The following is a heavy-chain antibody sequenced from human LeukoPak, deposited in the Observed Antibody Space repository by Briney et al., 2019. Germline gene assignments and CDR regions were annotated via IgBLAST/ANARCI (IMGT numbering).Heavy chain of an antibody. V-gene: IGHV3-9*01. D-gene: IGHD3-22*01. CDR1: GFTFDDYA. CDR2: ISWNSGSI. Sequence: GGSLRLSCAASGFTFDDYAMHWVRQAPGKGLEWVSGISWNSGSIGYADSVKGRFTISRDNAKNSPYLQMNSLRAEDTALYYCAKDYYYDSSGYYWAPGDYWGQGTLVTVSS. J-gene: IGHJ4*02. CDR3: AKDYYYDSSGYYWAPGDY.